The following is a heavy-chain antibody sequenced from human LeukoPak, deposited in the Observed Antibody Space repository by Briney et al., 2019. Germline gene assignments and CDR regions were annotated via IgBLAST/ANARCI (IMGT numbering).Heavy chain of an antibody. Sequence: SETLSLTCTVSGGSISSSSYYWGWIRQPPGKGLEWIGSIYYSGSTYYNPSLKSRVTISVDTSKNQFSLKLSSVTAADTAVYYCARHREYYGSGSQTYYFDYWGQGTLVTVSS. V-gene: IGHV4-39*01. CDR2: IYYSGST. CDR1: GGSISSSSYY. D-gene: IGHD3-10*01. J-gene: IGHJ4*02. CDR3: ARHREYYGSGSQTYYFDY.